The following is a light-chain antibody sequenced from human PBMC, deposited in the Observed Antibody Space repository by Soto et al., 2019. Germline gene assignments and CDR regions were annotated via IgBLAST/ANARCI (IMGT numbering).Light chain of an antibody. J-gene: IGLJ1*01. CDR1: SSDVGSFNL. CDR2: EGT. Sequence: QSALTQPASVSGSPGQSITISCTGTSSDVGSFNLVSWYQHHPGKAPKLIIYEGTKRPSGVSNRFSGSKSVDTASLTISGLQAEDEADYYCCSYVRTTTYVFGTGTKLTVL. CDR3: CSYVRTTTYV. V-gene: IGLV2-23*01.